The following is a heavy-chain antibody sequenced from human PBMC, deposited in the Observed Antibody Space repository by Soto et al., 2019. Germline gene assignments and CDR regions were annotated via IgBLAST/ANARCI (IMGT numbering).Heavy chain of an antibody. CDR2: IDPSDSYT. Sequence: GESLKISCKGSEYSFTNYWISWVRQMPGKGLEWMGRIDPSDSYTNYSPSFQGHVTISADKSISTAYLQWSSLKASDTAMYYCARRGSGSYHIGAYYYGMDVWGQGTTVTVSS. D-gene: IGHD3-10*01. J-gene: IGHJ6*02. CDR3: ARRGSGSYHIGAYYYGMDV. V-gene: IGHV5-10-1*01. CDR1: EYSFTNYW.